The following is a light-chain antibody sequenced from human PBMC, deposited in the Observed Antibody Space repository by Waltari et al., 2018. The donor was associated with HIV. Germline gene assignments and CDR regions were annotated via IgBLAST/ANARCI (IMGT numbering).Light chain of an antibody. Sequence: QSVLTQPPSASGTPGQRVTISCSGSSSNIGSNTVNWYQQLPGTAPKLLIYSNNHRPSGGPDRFSCSKSGTSASLAISGLQSEDEADYYCAAWDDSLNGPVFGGGTKLTVL. CDR1: SSNIGSNT. V-gene: IGLV1-44*01. CDR3: AAWDDSLNGPV. J-gene: IGLJ3*02. CDR2: SNN.